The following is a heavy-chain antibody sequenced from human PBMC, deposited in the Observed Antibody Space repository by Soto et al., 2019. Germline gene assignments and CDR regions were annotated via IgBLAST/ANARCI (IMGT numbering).Heavy chain of an antibody. J-gene: IGHJ4*02. Sequence: QVHLQESGPRLVKPSQTLSLTCTVSGGSISSGGYYWSWIRQHPGKGLEWIGYIFYSGSTYYNPSLERRVTISVDTSKNQFSLKLSSVTAADTAVYYCATYGSGSYKPANFESWGQGTLVTVSS. V-gene: IGHV4-31*03. CDR3: ATYGSGSYKPANFES. CDR1: GGSISSGGYY. CDR2: IFYSGST. D-gene: IGHD3-10*01.